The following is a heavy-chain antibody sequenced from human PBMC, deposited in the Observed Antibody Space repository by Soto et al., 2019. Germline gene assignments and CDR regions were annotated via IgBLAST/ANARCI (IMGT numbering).Heavy chain of an antibody. V-gene: IGHV2-26*01. D-gene: IGHD4-17*01. J-gene: IGHJ6*02. CDR1: GFSLSNARMG. Sequence: QVTLKESGPVLVKPTETLTLTCTVSGFSLSNARMGVSWIRQPPGQALEWLAHIFSNDEKSYSTSLKSRLTISKDTSKSQVVLTMTNMDPVDTATYYCARLPDRNYGDYVDVWGQGTTVTVSS. CDR2: IFSNDEK. CDR3: ARLPDRNYGDYVDV.